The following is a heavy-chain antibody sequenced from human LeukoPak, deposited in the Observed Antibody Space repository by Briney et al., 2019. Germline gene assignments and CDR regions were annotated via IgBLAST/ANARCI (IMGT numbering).Heavy chain of an antibody. J-gene: IGHJ4*02. CDR2: IRYDGTYK. CDR3: VKVHSSSWYYFDY. Sequence: GGSLRLSCAASGFTFSSYGMHWVRQAPGKGLEWVAFIRYDGTYKYYADSVKGRFTISRDNSKNTLYLQMNSLRAEDTAVYYCVKVHSSSWYYFDYWGQGTLVTVS. V-gene: IGHV3-30*02. D-gene: IGHD6-13*01. CDR1: GFTFSSYG.